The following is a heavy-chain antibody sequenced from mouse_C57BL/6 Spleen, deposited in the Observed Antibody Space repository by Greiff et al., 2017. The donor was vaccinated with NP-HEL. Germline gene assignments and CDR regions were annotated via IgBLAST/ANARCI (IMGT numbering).Heavy chain of an antibody. D-gene: IGHD2-5*01. CDR3: ARDQGTYYSNYLDY. V-gene: IGHV5-4*01. J-gene: IGHJ2*01. CDR1: GFTFSSYA. CDR2: ISDGGSYT. Sequence: EVKVVESGGGLVKPGGSLKLSCAASGFTFSSYAMSWVRQTPEKRLEWVATISDGGSYTYYPDNVKGRFTISRDNAKNNLYLQMSHLKSEDTAMYYCARDQGTYYSNYLDYWGQGTTLTVSS.